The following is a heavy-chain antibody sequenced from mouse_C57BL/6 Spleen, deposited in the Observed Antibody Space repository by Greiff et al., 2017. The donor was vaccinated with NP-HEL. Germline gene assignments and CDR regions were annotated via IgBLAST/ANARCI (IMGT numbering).Heavy chain of an antibody. D-gene: IGHD2-2*01. J-gene: IGHJ4*01. CDR3: YGYYDAMDY. Sequence: VKLQESGAELARPGASVKLSCKASGYTFTSYGISWVKQRTGQGLEWIGEIYPRSGNTYYNEKFKGKATLTADKSSSTAYMELRSLTSEDSAVYFCYGYYDAMDYWGQGTSVTVSS. CDR1: GYTFTSYG. CDR2: IYPRSGNT. V-gene: IGHV1-81*01.